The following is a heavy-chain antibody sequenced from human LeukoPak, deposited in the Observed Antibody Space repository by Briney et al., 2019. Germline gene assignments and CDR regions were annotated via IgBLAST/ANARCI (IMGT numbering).Heavy chain of an antibody. CDR2: IKQDGSEK. CDR3: ARGWMATTRYYFDY. Sequence: GGSLRLSCAASGFTFDHYAMSWVRQAPGKGLEWVANIKQDGSEKYYVDSVKGRFTISRDNAKNSLYLQMNSLRAEDTAVYYCARGWMATTRYYFDYWGQGTLVTVSS. J-gene: IGHJ4*02. CDR1: GFTFDHYA. V-gene: IGHV3-7*01. D-gene: IGHD5-24*01.